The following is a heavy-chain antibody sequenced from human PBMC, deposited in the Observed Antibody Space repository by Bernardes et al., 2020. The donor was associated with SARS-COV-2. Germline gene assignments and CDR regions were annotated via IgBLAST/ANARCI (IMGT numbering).Heavy chain of an antibody. CDR1: GFTFSSYG. J-gene: IGHJ3*02. D-gene: IGHD3-3*01. CDR2: IWYDGSNK. V-gene: IGHV3-33*01. Sequence: GGSLRLSCAASGFTFSSYGMHWVRQAPGKGLEWVAVIWYDGSNKYYADSVKGRFTISRDDSKNTLYLQMNSLKTEDTAVYYCTTGGAITIFGVVIVMDAFDIWGQGTMVTVSS. CDR3: TTGGAITIFGVVIVMDAFDI.